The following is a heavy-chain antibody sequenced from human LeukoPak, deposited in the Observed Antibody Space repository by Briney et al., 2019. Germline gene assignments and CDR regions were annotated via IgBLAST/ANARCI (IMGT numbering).Heavy chain of an antibody. CDR3: ARTVTTGAFDI. J-gene: IGHJ3*02. Sequence: GESLKISCKGSGYGFTNYWIGWVRQMPGKGLEWMGIIFPGGSDTRYSPSFQGQVTISADKSISTAYVQWSSLRASDSAMYYCARTVTTGAFDIWGQGTMVTVSS. CDR1: GYGFTNYW. V-gene: IGHV5-51*01. D-gene: IGHD4-17*01. CDR2: IFPGGSDT.